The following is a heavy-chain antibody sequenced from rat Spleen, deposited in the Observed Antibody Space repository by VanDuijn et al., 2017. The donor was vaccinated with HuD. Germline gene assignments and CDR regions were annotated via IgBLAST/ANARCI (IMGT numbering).Heavy chain of an antibody. V-gene: IGHV5-58*01. CDR2: ITNTGGST. CDR1: GFTFTSFP. D-gene: IGHD1-12*02. Sequence: EVQLVESGGGLVQPGRSLKLSCAASGFTFTSFPVAWIRQAPGKGLEWVASITNTGGSTYYPDSVKGRFTISRDNAENTVYLQMNSLRSEDTATYYCAKGDGTYYYPYNWFAYWGQGTLVTVSS. CDR3: AKGDGTYYYPYNWFAY. J-gene: IGHJ3*01.